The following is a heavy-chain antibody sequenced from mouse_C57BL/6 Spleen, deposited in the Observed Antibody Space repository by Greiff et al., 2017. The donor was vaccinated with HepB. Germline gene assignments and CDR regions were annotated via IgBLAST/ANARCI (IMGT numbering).Heavy chain of an antibody. D-gene: IGHD1-1*01. Sequence: QVQLQHPGAELVRPGSSVKLSCKASGYTFTSYWMHWVKQRPIQGLEWIGNIDPSDSETHYNQKFKDKATLTVDKSSSTAYMQLSSLTSEDSAVYYCAREGNYYGSSYRYFDVWGTGTTVTVSS. V-gene: IGHV1-52*01. CDR3: AREGNYYGSSYRYFDV. CDR2: IDPSDSET. CDR1: GYTFTSYW. J-gene: IGHJ1*03.